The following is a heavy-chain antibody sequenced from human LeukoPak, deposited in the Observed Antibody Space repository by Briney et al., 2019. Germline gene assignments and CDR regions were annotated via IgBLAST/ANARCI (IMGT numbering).Heavy chain of an antibody. D-gene: IGHD6-13*01. J-gene: IGHJ5*02. V-gene: IGHV3-23*01. Sequence: PGGTLRLSCAASGFTFSSYGLNWVRQAPGKGLEWVSVISGSGGSTYYADSVKGRFTISRDNSKNTLYLQMNSLRAEDTAVYYCAKSGYSSSWSNAAVHNWFDPWGQGTLVTVSS. CDR1: GFTFSSYG. CDR2: ISGSGGST. CDR3: AKSGYSSSWSNAAVHNWFDP.